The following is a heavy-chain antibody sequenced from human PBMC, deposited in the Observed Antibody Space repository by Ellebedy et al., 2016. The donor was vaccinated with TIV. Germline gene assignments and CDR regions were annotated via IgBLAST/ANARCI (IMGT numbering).Heavy chain of an antibody. CDR3: ARWVAVAASYCDY. CDR1: GGSFSGYY. J-gene: IGHJ4*02. D-gene: IGHD6-19*01. Sequence: MPSETLSLTCAVYGGSFSGYYWSWIRQPPGKGLEWIGEITHSGNTNYTPSLKSRLTITITTSKNQFSLQLSSVNAADTAVYYCARWVAVAASYCDYWGQGTLVTVSS. CDR2: ITHSGNT. V-gene: IGHV4-34*01.